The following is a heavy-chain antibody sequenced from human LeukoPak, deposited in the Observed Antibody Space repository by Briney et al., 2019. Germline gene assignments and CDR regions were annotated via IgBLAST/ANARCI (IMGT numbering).Heavy chain of an antibody. Sequence: GGTLRLSCAASGFILNNYAIHWVRRAPGQGLKWLTLMSHDGSNIRYLDSVKGRFTISRDNSKNTVYLEMNSLRDEDTAMYYCARGDGPGSYLIDYWGQGTLVTVSS. CDR3: ARGDGPGSYLIDY. V-gene: IGHV3-30*04. D-gene: IGHD3-10*01. CDR2: MSHDGSNI. CDR1: GFILNNYA. J-gene: IGHJ4*02.